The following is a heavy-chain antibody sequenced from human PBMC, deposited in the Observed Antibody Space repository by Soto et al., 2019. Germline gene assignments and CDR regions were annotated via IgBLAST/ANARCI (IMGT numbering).Heavy chain of an antibody. CDR3: ARDAAVGLFDY. CDR1: GYTFTSYG. CDR2: INPYNGNT. V-gene: IGHV1-18*01. D-gene: IGHD1-26*01. J-gene: IGHJ4*02. Sequence: QVQLVQSGAEVKKPGASVKVSCKASGYTFTSYGIIWVRQAPGQGLEWMGWINPYNGNTKYAQKLQGRVTMTTAYMELRSLRSDDTAVYYCARDAAVGLFDYWGQGTLVTVSS.